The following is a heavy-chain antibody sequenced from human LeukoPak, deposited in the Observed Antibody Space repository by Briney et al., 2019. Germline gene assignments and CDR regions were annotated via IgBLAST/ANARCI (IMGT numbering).Heavy chain of an antibody. CDR3: AKDLSNWNDVTTPDY. CDR2: ISFDGSNK. CDR1: GFTFSSYG. D-gene: IGHD1-1*01. Sequence: PGGSLRLSCAASGFTFSSYGMHWVRQAPAKGREWVAFISFDGSNKYYGDSVKGRFTVSRDNSKNTLYLQMNSLRAEDTAVYYCAKDLSNWNDVTTPDYWGQGTLVTVSS. J-gene: IGHJ4*02. V-gene: IGHV3-30*18.